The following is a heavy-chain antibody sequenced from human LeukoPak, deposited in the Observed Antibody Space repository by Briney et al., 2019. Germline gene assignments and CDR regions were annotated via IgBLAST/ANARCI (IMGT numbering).Heavy chain of an antibody. V-gene: IGHV3-15*01. CDR2: IKSKTDGRTT. Sequence: GGSLRLSCAASGFTFSNAWMSWVRQAPGKGLEWVGRIKSKTDGRTTDYAAPVKGRFTISKDDSKNTLYLQMNSLKTEDTAVYYCTTWGTSVPAAILYYYYMDVWGKGTTVTVSS. J-gene: IGHJ6*03. CDR1: GFTFSNAW. D-gene: IGHD2-2*01. CDR3: TTWGTSVPAAILYYYYMDV.